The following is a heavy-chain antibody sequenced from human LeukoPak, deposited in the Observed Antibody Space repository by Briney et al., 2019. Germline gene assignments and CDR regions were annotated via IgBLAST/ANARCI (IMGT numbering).Heavy chain of an antibody. Sequence: TGGSLRLSCAASGFTFSSYAMSWVRQAPGKGLEWVSAISGSGGSTYYADSVKGRFTISRDNAQNSLFLQMNSLRAEDTAIYYCARAGLDNTGWHISWFDPWGQGTLVTVSS. CDR3: ARAGLDNTGWHISWFDP. CDR1: GFTFSSYA. D-gene: IGHD6-19*01. J-gene: IGHJ5*02. CDR2: ISGSGGST. V-gene: IGHV3-23*01.